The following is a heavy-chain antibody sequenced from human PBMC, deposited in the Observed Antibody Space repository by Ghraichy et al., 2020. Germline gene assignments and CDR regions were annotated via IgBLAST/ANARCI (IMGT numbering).Heavy chain of an antibody. Sequence: GGSLRLSCAASGFTFSSYSMHWVRQAPGKGLEWVAVISYDGSNKYYAASVKGRFTISRDNSKNTLYLQMNSLRAEDTGVYYCARDIKSSSWSYYYYAMDVWGQGTTVTVSS. CDR1: GFTFSSYS. CDR3: ARDIKSSSWSYYYYAMDV. D-gene: IGHD6-13*01. J-gene: IGHJ6*02. V-gene: IGHV3-30-3*01. CDR2: ISYDGSNK.